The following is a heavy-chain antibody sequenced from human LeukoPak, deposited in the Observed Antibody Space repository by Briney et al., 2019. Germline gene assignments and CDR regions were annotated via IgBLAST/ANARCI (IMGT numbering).Heavy chain of an antibody. CDR3: ARGKGTTLSYYFDY. D-gene: IGHD4-11*01. Sequence: ASVKVSCKASGYTFTSYDVNWVRQATGQGLEWMGWMNPNSGNTGYAQKFQGRVTITRNTSISTAYLELSSLRSEDTAVYYCARGKGTTLSYYFDYWGQGTLVTVSS. J-gene: IGHJ4*02. CDR2: MNPNSGNT. CDR1: GYTFTSYD. V-gene: IGHV1-8*03.